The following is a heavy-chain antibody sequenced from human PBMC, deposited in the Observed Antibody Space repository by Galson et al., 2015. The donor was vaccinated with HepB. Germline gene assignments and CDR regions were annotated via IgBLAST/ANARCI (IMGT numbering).Heavy chain of an antibody. V-gene: IGHV3-74*01. D-gene: IGHD3-10*01. CDR3: ATPGGFGELLETGDDVFDT. CDR2: INGDGSST. Sequence: SLRLSCAASGFTFRNYWMHWVRQAPEKGLVWVSRINGDGSSTNYADSVKGRFTISRDNAKNTLYLQMNSLRAEDTAVYYCATPGGFGELLETGDDVFDTWGQGTKVTVSS. J-gene: IGHJ3*02. CDR1: GFTFRNYW.